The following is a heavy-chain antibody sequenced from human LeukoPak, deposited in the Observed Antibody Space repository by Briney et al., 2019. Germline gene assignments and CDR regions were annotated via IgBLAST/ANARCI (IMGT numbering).Heavy chain of an antibody. V-gene: IGHV4-61*01. Sequence: SETLSLTCTVSGGSVSSGSYYWSWIRQPPGKGLEWIGYIYYSGSTNYNPSLKSRVTMSVDTSKNQFSLKLSSVTAADTAVYYCARGSSSLEWLLYLDYYYMDVWGKGTTVTVSS. J-gene: IGHJ6*03. D-gene: IGHD3-3*01. CDR3: ARGSSSLEWLLYLDYYYMDV. CDR1: GGSVSSGSYY. CDR2: IYYSGST.